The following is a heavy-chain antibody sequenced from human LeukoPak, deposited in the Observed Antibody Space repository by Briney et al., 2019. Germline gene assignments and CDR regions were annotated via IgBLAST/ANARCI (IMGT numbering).Heavy chain of an antibody. CDR1: GFTFSSYG. J-gene: IGHJ4*02. D-gene: IGHD5-24*01. CDR3: AKDDAWLQYND. V-gene: IGHV3-23*01. CDR2: ISGSGGST. Sequence: GGSLRLSCAASGFTFSSYGMSWVRQAPGKGLEWVSAISGSGGSTYYADSVKGRFTVSRDNSKNTLYLQINSLRDEDTAVYYCAKDDAWLQYNDWGQGTLVAVSS.